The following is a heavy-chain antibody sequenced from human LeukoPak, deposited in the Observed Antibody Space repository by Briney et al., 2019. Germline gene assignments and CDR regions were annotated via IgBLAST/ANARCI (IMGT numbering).Heavy chain of an antibody. Sequence: PGGSLRLSCAASGFTFSNYAMTWVRQAPGKGLEWVSVIIDSGSNTYYADSVKGRSTISRDNSKNTLYLQMDSLRAEDTAVYYCAKATSGSGDYHFDYWGQGTLVTVSS. CDR3: AKATSGSGDYHFDY. J-gene: IGHJ4*02. V-gene: IGHV3-23*01. CDR2: IIDSGSNT. CDR1: GFTFSNYA. D-gene: IGHD3-22*01.